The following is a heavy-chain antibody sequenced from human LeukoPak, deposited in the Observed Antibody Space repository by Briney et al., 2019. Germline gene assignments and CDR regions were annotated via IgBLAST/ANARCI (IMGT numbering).Heavy chain of an antibody. CDR2: ISSDGGST. V-gene: IGHV3-64*02. CDR1: GLSFSTSA. Sequence: GGSLRLSCAASGLSFSTSAMHWVRQAPGKGLEYVAAISSDGGSTYHADSVKGRFTISRDNSKNTLYLQMGGLRTEDMAMYYCARSSDTRFGELVLWGQGTLVTVSS. D-gene: IGHD3-16*01. CDR3: ARSSDTRFGELVL. J-gene: IGHJ1*01.